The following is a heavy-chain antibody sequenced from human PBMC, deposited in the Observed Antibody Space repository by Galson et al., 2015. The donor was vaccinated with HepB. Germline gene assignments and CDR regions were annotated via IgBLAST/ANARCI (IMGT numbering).Heavy chain of an antibody. CDR3: ARAGIVGAPFDY. CDR1: GFTVSRNY. V-gene: IGHV3-53*01. CDR2: TYSGGST. Sequence: SLRLSCAASGFTVSRNYMSWVRQAPGKGLEWVSVTYSGGSTYYADSVKGRFTISGDNSKNTLDLQMNSLRAEDTAVYYCARAGIVGAPFDYWGQGTLVTVSS. D-gene: IGHD1-26*01. J-gene: IGHJ4*02.